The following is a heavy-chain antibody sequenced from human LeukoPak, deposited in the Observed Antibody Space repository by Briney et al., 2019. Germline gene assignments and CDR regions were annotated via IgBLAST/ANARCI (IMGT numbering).Heavy chain of an antibody. V-gene: IGHV4-39*01. Sequence: PSETLSLTCTVSGGSISSSSYYWVWIRQPPGKGLEWIGSIYYSGTTYYNPSLKSRVTISVDTSKNQFSLKLSSVTAADTAVYYCARRRITGTTVFDYWGQGTLVTVSS. D-gene: IGHD1-20*01. J-gene: IGHJ4*02. CDR3: ARRRITGTTVFDY. CDR2: IYYSGTT. CDR1: GGSISSSSYY.